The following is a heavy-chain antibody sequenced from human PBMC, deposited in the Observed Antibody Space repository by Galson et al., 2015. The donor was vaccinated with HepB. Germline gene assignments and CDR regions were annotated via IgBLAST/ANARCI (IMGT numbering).Heavy chain of an antibody. V-gene: IGHV3-48*01. D-gene: IGHD3-10*01. J-gene: IGHJ5*02. CDR3: ARDPYGSGSSYKYNWFDP. CDR2: ISSSSSTI. Sequence: SLRLSCAASGFTFSSYSMNWVRQAPGKGLEWVSYISSSSSTIYYADSVKGRFTISRDNAKNSLYLQMNSLRAEDTAVYYCARDPYGSGSSYKYNWFDPWGQGTLVTVSS. CDR1: GFTFSSYS.